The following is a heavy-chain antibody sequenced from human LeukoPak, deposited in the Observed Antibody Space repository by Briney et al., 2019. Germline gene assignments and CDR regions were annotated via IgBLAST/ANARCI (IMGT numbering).Heavy chain of an antibody. CDR3: AKQYSSSFLDWSDP. CDR1: GFTFSSYA. V-gene: IGHV3-23*01. D-gene: IGHD6-6*01. J-gene: IGHJ5*02. CDR2: ISGSGGST. Sequence: GASLRLSCAASGFTFSSYAMSWVRQAPGKGLEWVSAISGSGGSTYYADSVKGRFTISRDNSKNTLYLQMNSLRAEDTAVYYCAKQYSSSFLDWSDPWGQGTLVTVSS.